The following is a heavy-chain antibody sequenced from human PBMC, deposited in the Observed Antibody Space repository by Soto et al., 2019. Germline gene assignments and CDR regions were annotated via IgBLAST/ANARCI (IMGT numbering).Heavy chain of an antibody. Sequence: QVQLVESGGGVVQPGRSLRLSCAGSGFVFSDHGIHWVRQAPGKGLEWLAAISYDGGNKYYADSVKDRFTISRDNSENTVYLQMNSLTTEDTAIYYCAKEWDAHPNFDYWGQGTLVTVSS. CDR3: AKEWDAHPNFDY. D-gene: IGHD1-26*01. CDR2: ISYDGGNK. CDR1: GFVFSDHG. J-gene: IGHJ4*02. V-gene: IGHV3-30*18.